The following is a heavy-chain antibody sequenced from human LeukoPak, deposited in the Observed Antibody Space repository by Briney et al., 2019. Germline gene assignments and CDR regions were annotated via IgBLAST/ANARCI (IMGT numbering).Heavy chain of an antibody. Sequence: PGRSLRLSCAGSGFTFSSYGMHWVRQAPGKGLEWVAVISYDGSNKYYADSVKGRFTISRDNSKNTLFLQMNSLRAEDTAVYYCANTRGWYYYYAMDVWGQGTTVTVSS. CDR1: GFTFSSYG. V-gene: IGHV3-30*18. D-gene: IGHD2-15*01. CDR3: ANTRGWYYYYAMDV. J-gene: IGHJ6*02. CDR2: ISYDGSNK.